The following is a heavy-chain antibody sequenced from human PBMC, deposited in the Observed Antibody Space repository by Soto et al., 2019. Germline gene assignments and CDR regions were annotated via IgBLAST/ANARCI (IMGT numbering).Heavy chain of an antibody. CDR1: GFTFSSYA. CDR2: ISGSGGST. V-gene: IGHV3-23*01. J-gene: IGHJ4*02. CDR3: ARESFEWFLPDY. D-gene: IGHD3-3*01. Sequence: GGSLRLSCAASGFTFSSYAMSWVRQAPGKGLEWVSAISGSGGSTYYADSVKGRSTISRDNSKNTLYLQMNSLRAEDTAVYYCARESFEWFLPDYWGQGNLVTVSS.